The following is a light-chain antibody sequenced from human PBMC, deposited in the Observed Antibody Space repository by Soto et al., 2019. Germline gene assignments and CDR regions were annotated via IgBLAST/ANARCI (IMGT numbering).Light chain of an antibody. V-gene: IGLV2-23*01. CDR1: RSDVGSYL. CDR2: EDN. J-gene: IGLJ2*01. Sequence: QSVLTQPASVSGSLGQSIIISCTGTRSDVGSYLVSWYQQHPGKAPKLIIFEDNKRPSGVSNRFSGSKSGNTAFLTISGLQAEDEADYHCGSYAGSSTLIFGGGTKVTVL. CDR3: GSYAGSSTLI.